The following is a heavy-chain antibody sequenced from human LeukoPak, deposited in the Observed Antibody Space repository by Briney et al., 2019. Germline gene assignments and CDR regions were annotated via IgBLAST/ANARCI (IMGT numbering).Heavy chain of an antibody. D-gene: IGHD4-17*01. J-gene: IGHJ4*02. Sequence: NPSETLSLTCTVSGGSISSSSYYWGWIRQPPGKGLEWIGSIYYSGSTNYNPSLKSRVTMSVDTSKNQFSLKLSSVTALDTAVYYCARNGLRGYFDYWGQGTLVTVSS. CDR3: ARNGLRGYFDY. V-gene: IGHV4-39*07. CDR1: GGSISSSSYY. CDR2: IYYSGST.